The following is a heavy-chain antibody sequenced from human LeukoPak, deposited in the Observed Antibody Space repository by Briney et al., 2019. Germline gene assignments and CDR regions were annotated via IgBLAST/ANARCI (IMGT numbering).Heavy chain of an antibody. J-gene: IGHJ4*02. CDR3: ARHLNPWLLLGVYFDY. V-gene: IGHV5-51*01. D-gene: IGHD2-15*01. CDR1: GYSFTSYW. CDR2: IYPGDSDT. Sequence: GESLKISCKGSGYSFTSYWIGWVRQMPGKGLEWMGIIYPGDSDTRYSPSFQGQVTISADKSISTAYLQWSSLKASDTAMHYCARHLNPWLLLGVYFDYWGQGTLVTVSS.